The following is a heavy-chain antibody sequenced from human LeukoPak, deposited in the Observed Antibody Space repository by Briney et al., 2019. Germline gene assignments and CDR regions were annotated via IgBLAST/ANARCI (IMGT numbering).Heavy chain of an antibody. V-gene: IGHV4-39*01. J-gene: IGHJ3*02. CDR1: GGSISSSSYY. Sequence: PSETLSLTCTVSGGSISSSSYYWGWIRQPPGKGLEWIGSIYYSWSTYYNPSLKSPVPISVDTSKTPFSLKLSSVTAAHTAVYYCARHCSSTSCYFLSDAFDIWGQGTMVTVSS. D-gene: IGHD2-2*01. CDR2: IYYSWST. CDR3: ARHCSSTSCYFLSDAFDI.